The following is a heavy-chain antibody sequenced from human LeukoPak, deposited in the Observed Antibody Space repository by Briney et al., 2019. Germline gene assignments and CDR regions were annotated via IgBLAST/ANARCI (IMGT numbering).Heavy chain of an antibody. CDR3: ARDVGSGRYHFDN. Sequence: PGGSLRLSCVASGFTFRNAWMNWVRQAPGKGLEWVAVISYDGNIRYYADSVKGRFTISRDNAKNSLYLQMNRLRAEDTAVYYCARDVGSGRYHFDNWGQGTLVTVSS. J-gene: IGHJ4*02. CDR2: ISYDGNIR. D-gene: IGHD1-26*01. CDR1: GFTFRNAW. V-gene: IGHV3-30*03.